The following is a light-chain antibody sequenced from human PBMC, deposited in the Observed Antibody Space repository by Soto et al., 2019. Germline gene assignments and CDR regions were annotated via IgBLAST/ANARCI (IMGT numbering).Light chain of an antibody. J-gene: IGKJ1*01. Sequence: ELTKSPGRLSLSPGRRATLSCTASQTVRKNYFALHQQKPLQAPRSLIYEASSRANGSPDRFSGGGSGTAFTRTINSLQPGDFATYYGLQYNSNSRTFGQGTKVDIK. V-gene: IGKV3-20*01. CDR2: EAS. CDR1: QTVRKNY. CDR3: LQYNSNSRT.